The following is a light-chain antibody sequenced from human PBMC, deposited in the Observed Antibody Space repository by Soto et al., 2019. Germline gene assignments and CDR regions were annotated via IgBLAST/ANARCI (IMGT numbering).Light chain of an antibody. J-gene: IGKJ1*01. CDR3: QQLFYWPRT. V-gene: IGKV3-11*01. Sequence: EIVLTQSPATLSSSPGERATLSCRASQRVSRYLAWFQQKPGQAPRLLIYDASDRATGIPVRFSGSGSGTDFTLTISCLEPEDFAVYYCQQLFYWPRTFGQGTKVEIK. CDR1: QRVSRY. CDR2: DAS.